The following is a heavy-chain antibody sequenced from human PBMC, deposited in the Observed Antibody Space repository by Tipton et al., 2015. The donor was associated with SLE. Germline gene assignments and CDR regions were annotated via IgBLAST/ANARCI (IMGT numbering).Heavy chain of an antibody. CDR1: GGPISRNY. CDR3: AREGRGTSFCCYMDV. D-gene: IGHD1-7*01. V-gene: IGHV4-59*01. CDR2: VYDSWTT. J-gene: IGHJ6*03. Sequence: TLSLTCNVSGGPISRNYWSWIRQPPGKGLEWMGYVYDSWTTNYNPSLEGRITMSVDTTKNQFSLKLISVTAADTAECYCAREGRGTSFCCYMDVWGKGTTVTVSS.